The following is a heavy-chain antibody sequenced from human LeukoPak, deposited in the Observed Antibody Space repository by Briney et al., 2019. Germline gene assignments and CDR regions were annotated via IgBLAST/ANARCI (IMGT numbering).Heavy chain of an antibody. CDR3: ARSHPGTTVDGC. CDR1: GFNFRSYG. V-gene: IGHV3-33*01. CDR2: IWYDGSNK. Sequence: GRSLRLSCAASGFNFRSYGMHWVRQAPGKGLEWVAIIWYDGSNKYHADSVKGRFTISRDNSKNTLFLQMDSLRAEDTAVYYCARSHPGTTVDGCWGQGTLVTVSS. J-gene: IGHJ4*02. D-gene: IGHD6-19*01.